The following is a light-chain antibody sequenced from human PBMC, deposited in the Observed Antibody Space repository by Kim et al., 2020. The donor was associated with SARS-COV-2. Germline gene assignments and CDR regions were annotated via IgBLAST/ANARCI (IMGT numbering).Light chain of an antibody. J-gene: IGLJ3*02. CDR3: CSSSSSTSYWV. CDR1: SSGVVNYNH. Sequence: QSSIITCSGSSSGVVNYNHYDSYYQQPGKAPTIIIYDVISRRSWVFSRLFCSKSGSTASLIISSLHHADEAAYYCCSSSSSTSYWVFGGGTQLTVL. CDR2: DVI. V-gene: IGLV2-23*02.